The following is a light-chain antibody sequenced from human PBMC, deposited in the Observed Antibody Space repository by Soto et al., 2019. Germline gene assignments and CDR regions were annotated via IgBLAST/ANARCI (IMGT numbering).Light chain of an antibody. CDR2: RNN. CDR1: SPNTGSNY. J-gene: IGLJ2*01. CDR3: AAWDDSLSGVV. Sequence: QSVLTQPPSASGTPGQRVTISCSEGSPNTGSNYVYWYQQLPGTAPKLLIYRNNQRPSGVPDRFSGSKSGTSASLAISGLRSEDEADYYCAAWDDSLSGVVFGGGTQLTVL. V-gene: IGLV1-47*01.